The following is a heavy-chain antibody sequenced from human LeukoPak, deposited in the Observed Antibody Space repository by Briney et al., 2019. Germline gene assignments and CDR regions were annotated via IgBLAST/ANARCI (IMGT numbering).Heavy chain of an antibody. CDR1: GYSFSTYY. CDR3: AKGGQEFDS. Sequence: ASVKVSCKASGYSFSTYYIHWVRQAAGQALDWMGIIKPTGGSTTYAQKFQGRVTMTRDTSTSTVYMELSSLRSEDTAVYYCAKGGQEFDSWGQGTLVTVSA. J-gene: IGHJ5*01. CDR2: IKPTGGST. V-gene: IGHV1-46*01.